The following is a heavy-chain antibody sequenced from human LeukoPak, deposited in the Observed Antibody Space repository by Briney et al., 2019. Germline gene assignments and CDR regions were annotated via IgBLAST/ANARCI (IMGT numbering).Heavy chain of an antibody. J-gene: IGHJ4*02. CDR3: ARGGTSGCRTPNDDY. D-gene: IGHD6-19*01. CDR2: INPSGGST. CDR1: GYTFTSYY. Sequence: GASVKVSCKASGYTFTSYYMHWVRQAPGQGLEWMGIINPSGGSTSYAQKFQGRVTMTRDTSTSTVYMELSSLRSEDTAVYYCARGGTSGCRTPNDDYWGQGTLVTVYS. V-gene: IGHV1-46*01.